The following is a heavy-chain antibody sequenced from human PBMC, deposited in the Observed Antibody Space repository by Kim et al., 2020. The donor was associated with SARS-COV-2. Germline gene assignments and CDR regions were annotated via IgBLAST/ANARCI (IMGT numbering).Heavy chain of an antibody. CDR2: IYYSGST. J-gene: IGHJ5*02. CDR1: GGSISSYY. D-gene: IGHD6-13*01. Sequence: SETLSLTCTVSGGSISSYYWSWIRQPPGKGLEWIGYIYYSGSTNYNPSLKSRVTISVDTSKNQFSLKLSSVTAADTAVYYCARSGSSSWYISAWFDPWG. V-gene: IGHV4-59*01. CDR3: ARSGSSSWYISAWFDP.